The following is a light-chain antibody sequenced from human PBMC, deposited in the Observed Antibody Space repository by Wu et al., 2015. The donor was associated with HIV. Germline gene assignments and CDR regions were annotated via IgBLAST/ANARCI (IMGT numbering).Light chain of an antibody. CDR3: QQYGSSQGFT. Sequence: DILLTQSPGTLSLSPGERATLSCRASQSVTSNYLAWYQQKPGQAPRLLIYGASSRATGIPDRFSGSGSGTDFTLTISRLEPEDFAVYYCQQYGSSQGFTFGPGTKVDIK. CDR1: QSVTSNY. CDR2: GAS. J-gene: IGKJ3*01. V-gene: IGKV3-20*01.